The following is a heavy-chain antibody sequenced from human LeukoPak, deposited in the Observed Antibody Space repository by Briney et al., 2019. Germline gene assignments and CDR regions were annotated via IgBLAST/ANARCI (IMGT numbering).Heavy chain of an antibody. CDR2: ISYDGSNK. D-gene: IGHD3-22*01. J-gene: IGHJ4*02. CDR3: AKMKGLYYYDSAGYADN. V-gene: IGHV3-30*18. CDR1: GFTFSSYG. Sequence: GGSLRLSCAASGFTFSSYGMHWVRQAPGKGLEWVAVISYDGSNKYYADSVKGRFTISRDNSENTLYLQMNSLRAEDTAVYYCAKMKGLYYYDSAGYADNWGQGTLVTVSS.